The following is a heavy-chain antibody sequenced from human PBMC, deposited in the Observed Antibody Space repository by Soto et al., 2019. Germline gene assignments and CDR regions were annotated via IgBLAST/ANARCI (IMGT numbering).Heavy chain of an antibody. Sequence: EVQLVESGGKLVQPGGSLRLSCVASGFPFSVYWMSWVRQAPGEGLEWVARIKLDGTGIQYADSVKGPFTISRDNAENSVYLQMNRLRAADTAVYYCARDSGYGSLDSVTHYFDYWGQGTLVTVTS. CDR1: GFPFSVYW. CDR2: IKLDGTGI. D-gene: IGHD3-10*01. CDR3: ARDSGYGSLDSVTHYFDY. J-gene: IGHJ4*02. V-gene: IGHV3-7*01.